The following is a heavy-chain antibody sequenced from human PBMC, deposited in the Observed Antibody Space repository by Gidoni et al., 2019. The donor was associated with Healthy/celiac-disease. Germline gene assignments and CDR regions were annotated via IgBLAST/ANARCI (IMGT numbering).Heavy chain of an antibody. CDR1: GFTVSSYA. J-gene: IGHJ4*02. CDR3: ATTQAAAGPYDY. CDR2: IIGSGVST. D-gene: IGHD6-13*01. Sequence: EVQLLESGGGLVQPGGSLRLSGAASGFTVSSYAMSWVRQAPGKGLEWVSAIIGSGVSTYYADSVKGRFTISRDNSKNTLYLQMNSLRAEDTAVYYCATTQAAAGPYDYWGQGTLVTVSS. V-gene: IGHV3-23*01.